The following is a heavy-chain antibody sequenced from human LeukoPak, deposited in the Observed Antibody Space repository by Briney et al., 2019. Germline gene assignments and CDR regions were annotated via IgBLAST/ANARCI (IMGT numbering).Heavy chain of an antibody. CDR2: IYYSGST. CDR1: GGSISSSSYY. J-gene: IGHJ4*02. D-gene: IGHD2-2*03. CDR3: ARHNGYCSSTSCYGGFDY. V-gene: IGHV4-39*01. Sequence: PSETLSLTCTVSGGSISSSSYYWGWIRQPPGKGLEWIGSIYYSGSTYYNPSLKSPFTISVDTSKNQFSLKLSSVTAADTAVYYCARHNGYCSSTSCYGGFDYWGQGTLVTVSS.